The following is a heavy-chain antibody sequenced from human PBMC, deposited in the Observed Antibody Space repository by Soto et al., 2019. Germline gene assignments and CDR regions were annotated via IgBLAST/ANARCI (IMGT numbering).Heavy chain of an antibody. CDR2: ISWDGGST. CDR3: AKEAHSSSWSYYYGYGMNV. CDR1: GFTFDDYA. D-gene: IGHD6-13*01. J-gene: IGHJ6*02. V-gene: IGHV3-43D*04. Sequence: EVQLVESGGVVVQPGGSLRLSCAASGFTFDDYAMHWVRQAPGKGLEWVSLISWDGGSTYYADSVKGRFTISRDNSKNSLYLQVNSLRAEDTALYYCAKEAHSSSWSYYYGYGMNVWGQGTTVTVSS.